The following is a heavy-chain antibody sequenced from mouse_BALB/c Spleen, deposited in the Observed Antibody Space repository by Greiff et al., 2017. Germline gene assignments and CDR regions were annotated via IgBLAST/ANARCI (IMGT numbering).Heavy chain of an antibody. V-gene: IGHV3-5*02. Sequence: EVQLVESGPGLVKPSQTVSLTCTVTGISITTGNYRWSWIRQFPGNKLEWIGYIYYSGTITYNPSLTSRTTTTRDTSKNQFFLEMNSLTAEDTATYYCARDLYGNYWYFDVWGAGTTVTVSS. J-gene: IGHJ1*01. CDR3: ARDLYGNYWYFDV. CDR1: GISITTGNYR. D-gene: IGHD2-1*01. CDR2: IYYSGTI.